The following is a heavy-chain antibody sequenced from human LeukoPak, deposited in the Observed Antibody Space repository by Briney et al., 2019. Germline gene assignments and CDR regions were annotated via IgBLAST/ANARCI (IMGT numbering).Heavy chain of an antibody. V-gene: IGHV1-8*01. D-gene: IGHD4-17*01. J-gene: IGHJ4*02. CDR2: MDPNSGNT. CDR1: GYTFTSYD. CDR3: ARDGRAYGDYSSTFDY. Sequence: ASVKVSCKASGYTFTSYDINWVRQATGQGLEWMGWMDPNSGNTGYAQKFQGRVTMTRNTSISTAYMELSSLRSEDTAVYYCARDGRAYGDYSSTFDYWGQGTLVTVSS.